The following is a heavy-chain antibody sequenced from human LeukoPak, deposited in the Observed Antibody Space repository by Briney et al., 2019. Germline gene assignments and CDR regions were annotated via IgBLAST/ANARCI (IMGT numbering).Heavy chain of an antibody. CDR1: GFTFSNLA. Sequence: GSLRLSFAASGFTFSNLAMGWVRQAPGKGLEWVAFIRYDGTNKYYANSVKGRFTISRDNSKNTLYLQMNTLRAEDTAMYYCTESRWTPTDWGQGALVTVSS. J-gene: IGHJ4*02. CDR2: IRYDGTNK. CDR3: TESRWTPTD. D-gene: IGHD4-23*01. V-gene: IGHV3-30*02.